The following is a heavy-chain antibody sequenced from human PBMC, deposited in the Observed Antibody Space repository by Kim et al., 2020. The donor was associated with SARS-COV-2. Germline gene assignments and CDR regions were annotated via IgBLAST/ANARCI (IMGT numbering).Heavy chain of an antibody. J-gene: IGHJ4*02. D-gene: IGHD6-13*01. Sequence: GGSLRLSCAASGFTFSSYSMNWVRQAPGKGLEWVSSISSSSSYIYYADSVKGRFTISRDNAKNSLYLQMNSLRAEDTAVYYCARDYKQQEEGHYFDYWGQGTLVTVSS. CDR1: GFTFSSYS. CDR3: ARDYKQQEEGHYFDY. V-gene: IGHV3-21*01. CDR2: ISSSSSYI.